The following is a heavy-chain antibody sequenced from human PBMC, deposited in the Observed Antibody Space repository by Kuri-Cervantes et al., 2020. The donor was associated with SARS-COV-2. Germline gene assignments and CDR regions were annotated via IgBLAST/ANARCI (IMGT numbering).Heavy chain of an antibody. D-gene: IGHD6-19*01. CDR2: IWYDGSNK. CDR1: GFTFSSYG. Sequence: SLKISCAASGFTFSSYGMHWVRQAPGKGLEWVAVIWYDGSNKYYADSVKGRFTISRDNSKNTVNLQMNSLRGEDTALYYCARAGYSTGWFPDWYFDLWGRGTLVTVSS. J-gene: IGHJ2*01. CDR3: ARAGYSTGWFPDWYFDL. V-gene: IGHV3-33*08.